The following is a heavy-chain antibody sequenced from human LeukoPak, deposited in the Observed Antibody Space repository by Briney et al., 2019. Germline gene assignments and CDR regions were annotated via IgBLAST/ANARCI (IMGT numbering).Heavy chain of an antibody. CDR3: ARHGVMAAAAYFDY. CDR2: ISSSSSYI. CDR1: GFTFSSYA. D-gene: IGHD6-13*01. Sequence: GGSLRLSCAASGFTFSSYAMSWVRQAPGKGLEWVSSISSSSSYIYYADSVKGRFTISRDNAKNSLYLQMNSLRAEDTALYYCARHGVMAAAAYFDYWGQGNLVTVSS. J-gene: IGHJ4*02. V-gene: IGHV3-21*04.